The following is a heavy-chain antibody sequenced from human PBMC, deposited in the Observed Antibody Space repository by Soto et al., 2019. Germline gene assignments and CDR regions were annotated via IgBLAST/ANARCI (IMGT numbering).Heavy chain of an antibody. CDR3: AADRPYCSSTSCSLSFDY. CDR1: GFTFTSSA. V-gene: IGHV1-58*01. Sequence: SVKVSCKASGFTFTSSAVQWVRQARGQRLEWIGWIVVGSGNTNYAQKFQERVTITRDMSTSTAYMELSSLRSEDTAVYYCAADRPYCSSTSCSLSFDYWGQGTLVTVSS. D-gene: IGHD2-2*01. J-gene: IGHJ4*02. CDR2: IVVGSGNT.